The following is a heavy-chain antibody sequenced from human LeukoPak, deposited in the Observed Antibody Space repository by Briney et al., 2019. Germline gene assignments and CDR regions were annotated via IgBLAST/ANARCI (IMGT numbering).Heavy chain of an antibody. CDR1: GFTFSSYG. V-gene: IGHV3-30*03. J-gene: IGHJ4*02. Sequence: GGSLRPSCAASGFTFSSYGMHGVPQAPGKGLEWVAVISYDGSNKYYADSVKGRFTISRDNSKNPLYLQMNSLRAEDTAVYYCATHSSGWYVDYWGQGTLATVSS. CDR2: ISYDGSNK. D-gene: IGHD6-19*01. CDR3: ATHSSGWYVDY.